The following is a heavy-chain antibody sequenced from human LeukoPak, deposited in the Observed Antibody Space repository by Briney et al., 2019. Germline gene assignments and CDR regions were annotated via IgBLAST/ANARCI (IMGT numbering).Heavy chain of an antibody. D-gene: IGHD6-19*01. J-gene: IGHJ4*02. Sequence: HSGGSLRLSCAASGFTFSSYAMSWVRQAPGKGLEWVSAISGSGGSTYYADSVKGRFTISRDNSKNTLYLQMSSLRAEDTAVYYCAKAGGWYNFDYWGQGTLVTVSS. CDR3: AKAGGWYNFDY. V-gene: IGHV3-23*01. CDR2: ISGSGGST. CDR1: GFTFSSYA.